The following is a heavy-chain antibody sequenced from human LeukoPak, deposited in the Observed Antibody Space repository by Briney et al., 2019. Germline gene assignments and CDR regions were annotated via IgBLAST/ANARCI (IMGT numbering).Heavy chain of an antibody. CDR2: INQAGSEK. J-gene: IGHJ4*02. Sequence: GGSLRLSCAVSGLTFRSYWMSWVRQAPGKGLEWVANINQAGSEKYFVDSVRGRFTISRDNAENSLHLQMDTPRTEDTAAYYCARERDGRFFDYWGQGTLVTVSS. CDR3: ARERDGRFFDY. V-gene: IGHV3-7*01. CDR1: GLTFRSYW. D-gene: IGHD5-24*01.